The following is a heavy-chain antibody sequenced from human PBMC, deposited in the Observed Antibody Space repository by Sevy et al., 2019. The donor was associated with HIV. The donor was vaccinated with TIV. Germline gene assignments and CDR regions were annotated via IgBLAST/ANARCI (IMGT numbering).Heavy chain of an antibody. V-gene: IGHV3-23*01. Sequence: GGSLRLSCAASGFTVSSYAMSWVRQAPGKGLEWVSIINNSGGSTDYADSVRGRFSISRDNSNVYLEMNSLRVEDTVVYYCVKERVGYISSWYYFDYWGQGTLVTVSS. J-gene: IGHJ4*02. CDR3: VKERVGYISSWYYFDY. CDR1: GFTVSSYA. D-gene: IGHD6-13*01. CDR2: INNSGGST.